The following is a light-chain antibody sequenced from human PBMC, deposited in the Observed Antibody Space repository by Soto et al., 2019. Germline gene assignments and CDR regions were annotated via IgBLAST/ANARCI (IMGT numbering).Light chain of an antibody. CDR3: SSYAGSNTYV. V-gene: IGLV2-8*01. CDR2: EVS. Sequence: QSALTQPPSASGSPGQSVTISCTGTSSDVGAYNYVSWYQQHPGKAPKLMIYEVSKRPSGVPDRFSGSKSGNTASLIVSGLQAGDETDYYCSSYAGSNTYVFGTGTKVTVL. J-gene: IGLJ1*01. CDR1: SSDVGAYNY.